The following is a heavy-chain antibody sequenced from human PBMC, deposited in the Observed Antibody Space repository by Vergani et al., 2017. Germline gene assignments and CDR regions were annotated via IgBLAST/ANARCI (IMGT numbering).Heavy chain of an antibody. D-gene: IGHD3-10*01. CDR2: IYYSGST. V-gene: IGHV4-59*01. J-gene: IGHJ6*02. Sequence: QVQLQESGPGLVKPSQTLSLTCTVSGGSISSYYWSWIRQPPGKGLEWIGYIYYSGSTHYNPSLKSRVTISVDTSKNQFSLKLISVTASDTAVYYCARDFYGSGSYYYDYGMDVWGQGTTVTVSS. CDR1: GGSISSYY. CDR3: ARDFYGSGSYYYDYGMDV.